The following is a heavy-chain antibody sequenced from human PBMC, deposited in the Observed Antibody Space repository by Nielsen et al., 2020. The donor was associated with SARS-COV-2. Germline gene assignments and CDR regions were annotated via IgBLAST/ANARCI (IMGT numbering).Heavy chain of an antibody. V-gene: IGHV3-48*03. CDR3: ARAAGIAAAGPYFDY. D-gene: IGHD6-13*01. J-gene: IGHJ4*02. CDR1: GFTFSSYE. CDR2: ISSSGSTI. Sequence: GESLKISCAASGFTFSSYEMNWVRQAPGKGLEWVSYISSSGSTIYYADSVKGRFTISRDNAKNSLYPQMNSLRAEDTAVYYCARAAGIAAAGPYFDYWGQGTLVTVSS.